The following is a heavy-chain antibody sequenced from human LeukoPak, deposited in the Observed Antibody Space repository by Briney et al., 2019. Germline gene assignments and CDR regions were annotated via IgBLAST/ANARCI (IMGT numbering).Heavy chain of an antibody. D-gene: IGHD5-18*01. CDR2: IQQDGSEK. Sequence: GGSLRLSCEASGFTFKAYWMSWVRQAPGTGLEWVANIQQDGSEKNYVDSVKGRFTISRDNARNSLYLEMNSLRAEDTAVYYCARLRYTYGKNFNYWGQETLATVSS. V-gene: IGHV3-7*01. CDR1: GFTFKAYW. CDR3: ARLRYTYGKNFNY. J-gene: IGHJ4*02.